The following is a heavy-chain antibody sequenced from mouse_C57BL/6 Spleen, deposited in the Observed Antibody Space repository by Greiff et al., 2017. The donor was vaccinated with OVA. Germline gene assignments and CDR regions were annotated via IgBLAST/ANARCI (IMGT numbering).Heavy chain of an antibody. J-gene: IGHJ2*01. CDR2: INYDGSST. CDR3: ARVHELGQVDY. CDR1: GFTFSDYY. D-gene: IGHD4-1*01. Sequence: EVKVVESEGGLVQPGSSMKLSCKASGFTFSDYYMDWVRQVPEKGLEWVANINYDGSSTYYLDSLTSRFIISRDNAKNILYLQMSSLKSEDTATYSCARVHELGQVDYWGQGTTLTVSS. V-gene: IGHV5-16*01.